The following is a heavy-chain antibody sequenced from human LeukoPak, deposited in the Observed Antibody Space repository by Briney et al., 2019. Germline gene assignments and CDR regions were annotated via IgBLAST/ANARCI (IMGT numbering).Heavy chain of an antibody. CDR2: INPSGGST. D-gene: IGHD2-2*03. CDR1: GYTFTSYY. CDR3: ARDAGMCVGFCGGMDV. Sequence: ASVKVSCKASGYTFTSYYMHWVRQAPGQGLEWMGTINPSGGSTSYAQKFQGRVTMTRDTSTSTVYMELSSLRSEDTAVYYCARDAGMCVGFCGGMDVWGQGTAVTVSS. J-gene: IGHJ6*02. V-gene: IGHV1-46*01.